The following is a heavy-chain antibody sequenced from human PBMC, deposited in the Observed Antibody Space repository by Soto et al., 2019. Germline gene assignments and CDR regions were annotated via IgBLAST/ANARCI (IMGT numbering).Heavy chain of an antibody. D-gene: IGHD6-6*01. CDR1: GYTFHIYG. CDR3: ARDVYSGSGDAFDL. Sequence: ASVKVSCKTSGYTFHIYGITWVRQAPGRGLEWMGWISTYTGKTDYAQSLQGRVTMTTDTSTGTAYLEVRSLRSDDTAVYFCARDVYSGSGDAFDLWGQGTMVTISS. J-gene: IGHJ3*01. V-gene: IGHV1-18*01. CDR2: ISTYTGKT.